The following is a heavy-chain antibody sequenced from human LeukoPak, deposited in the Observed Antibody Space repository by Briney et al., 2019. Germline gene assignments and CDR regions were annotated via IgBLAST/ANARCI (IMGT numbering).Heavy chain of an antibody. CDR1: GFTFNNNA. CDR3: AKDRYSSNWYYFEY. Sequence: PGGSLRLSCTASGFTFNNNAMSWVRQAPGKGLEWVSAINGGGDATEYTDSAKGRFTISRDNSKNTLYLQMNSLRAEDTALYYCAKDRYSSNWYYFEYWGQGTLVTVSS. CDR2: INGGGDAT. D-gene: IGHD6-13*01. J-gene: IGHJ4*02. V-gene: IGHV3-23*01.